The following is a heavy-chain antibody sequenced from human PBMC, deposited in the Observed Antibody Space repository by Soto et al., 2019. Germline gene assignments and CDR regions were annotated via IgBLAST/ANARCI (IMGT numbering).Heavy chain of an antibody. CDR2: ISGSSSNT. V-gene: IGHV3-11*05. J-gene: IGHJ4*02. CDR1: GFTFSDYY. CDR3: ARDRDYYGSGRYWST. Sequence: QVQLVESGGGLVEPGGSLRLFCAASGFTFSDYYMNWIRQAPGKGLEWISYISGSSSNTNYADSVKGRFTISRDNAQNSLYLQMDSLRVEDTAIYYCARDRDYYGSGRYWSTWGQGTLVTVSS. D-gene: IGHD3-10*01.